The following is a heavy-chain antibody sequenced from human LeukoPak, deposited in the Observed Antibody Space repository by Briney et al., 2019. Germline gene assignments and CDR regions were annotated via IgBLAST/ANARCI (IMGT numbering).Heavy chain of an antibody. D-gene: IGHD3-9*01. CDR3: ARDFDWLTEACCY. CDR2: IIPIFGTA. CDR1: GGTFSSYA. V-gene: IGHV1-69*01. J-gene: IGHJ4*02. Sequence: GSSVKVSCKASGGTFSSYAISWVRQAPGQGLEWMGGIIPIFGTANYAQKFQGRVTITADESTSTAYMELSSLRSDDTAVYYCARDFDWLTEACCYWGQGTLVTVSS.